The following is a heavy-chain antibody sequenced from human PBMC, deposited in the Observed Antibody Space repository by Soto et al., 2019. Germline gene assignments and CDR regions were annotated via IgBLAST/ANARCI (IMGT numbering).Heavy chain of an antibody. V-gene: IGHV4-34*01. CDR1: GGSFSGYY. Sequence: SETLSLTCAVYGGSFSGYYWSWIRQPPGKGLEWIGEINHSGSTNYNPSLKSRVTISVDTSKNQFSLKLSSVTAADTAVYYCARPSPRLRWYDYWGQGTLVTVSS. CDR3: ARPSPRLRWYDY. D-gene: IGHD5-12*01. J-gene: IGHJ4*02. CDR2: INHSGST.